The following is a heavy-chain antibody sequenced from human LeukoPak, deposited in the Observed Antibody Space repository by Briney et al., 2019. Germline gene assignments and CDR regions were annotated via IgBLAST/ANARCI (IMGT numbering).Heavy chain of an antibody. J-gene: IGHJ3*02. CDR3: EHGPTCERRVWAFDI. CDR1: GFSLSTSGVG. V-gene: IGHV2-5*01. D-gene: IGHD1-1*01. Sequence: SGPTLVKPTQTLTLTCTFSGFSLSTSGVGVGWIRQPPGKALEWLALIYWNDDKRYSPSLKSRLTITKDTSKNQVVLTMTNMDPVDTASYYCEHGPTCERRVWAFDIWGQGTMVTVSS. CDR2: IYWNDDK.